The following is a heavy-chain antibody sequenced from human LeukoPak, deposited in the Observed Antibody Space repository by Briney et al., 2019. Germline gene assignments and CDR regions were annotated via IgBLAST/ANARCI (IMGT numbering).Heavy chain of an antibody. J-gene: IGHJ5*02. D-gene: IGHD3-10*01. CDR2: INHSGSI. Sequence: PSETLSLTCAVYGGSFSGYYWSWIRQPPGKGLEWIGEINHSGSINYNPSLKSRVTISVDTSKSQFSLKLSSVTAADTAVYYCARGRALGAARGGWFDPWGQGTLVTVSS. V-gene: IGHV4-34*01. CDR3: ARGRALGAARGGWFDP. CDR1: GGSFSGYY.